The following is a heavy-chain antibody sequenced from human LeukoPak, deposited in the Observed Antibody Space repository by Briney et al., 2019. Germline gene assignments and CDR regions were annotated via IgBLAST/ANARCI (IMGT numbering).Heavy chain of an antibody. Sequence: GGSLRLSCAASGFTFSSYAMSWVRQAPGKGLEWVSAISGSGGSTDYPDSVKGRFTISRDNSKNTLYLQMNSLRAEDTAVYYCARSLAKKLDYWGQGALVTVSS. V-gene: IGHV3-23*01. J-gene: IGHJ4*02. CDR3: ARSLAKKLDY. CDR1: GFTFSSYA. CDR2: ISGSGGST.